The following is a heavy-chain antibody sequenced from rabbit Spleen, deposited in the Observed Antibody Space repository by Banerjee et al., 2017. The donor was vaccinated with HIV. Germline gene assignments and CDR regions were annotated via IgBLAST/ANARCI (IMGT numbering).Heavy chain of an antibody. J-gene: IGHJ6*01. CDR1: GFSFSSGAY. CDR2: IYGGSSGST. Sequence: EESGGGLVKPGASLTLTCTASGFSFSSGAYMCWVRQAPGKGLEYAACIYGGSSGSTWYASWAKGRFTISKTSSTTVTLQMTSLTAADTATYFCARDTGSSFSSYGMDLWGPGTLVTVS. D-gene: IGHD8-1*01. CDR3: ARDTGSSFSSYGMDL. V-gene: IGHV1S40*01.